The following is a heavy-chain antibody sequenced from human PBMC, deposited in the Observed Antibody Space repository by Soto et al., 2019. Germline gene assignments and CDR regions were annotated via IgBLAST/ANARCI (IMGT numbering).Heavy chain of an antibody. CDR3: ARSARATDAFDI. CDR1: GSTFTSYV. CDR2: ISAYNGNT. Sequence: ASEKVSCQASGSTFTSYVISLVRQAPVQGLEWMGWISAYNGNTNYAQKLQGRVTMTTDTSTSTAYMELRSLRSDDTAVYYCARSARATDAFDIWGQGTMVTVSS. V-gene: IGHV1-18*01. J-gene: IGHJ3*02.